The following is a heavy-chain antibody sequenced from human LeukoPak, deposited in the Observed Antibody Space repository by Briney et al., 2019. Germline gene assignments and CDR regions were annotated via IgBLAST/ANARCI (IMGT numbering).Heavy chain of an antibody. V-gene: IGHV3-53*01. J-gene: IGHJ6*02. Sequence: GGSLRLSCAASGFTVSGNYMTWARQAPGKGLEWVSGISGGGVTTYYADSVKGRFTISRDNSKNTLYLQMNSLRADDTAIYYCARNQQLGGHSYYYYGMDVWGQGTTVTVSS. CDR3: ARNQQLGGHSYYYYGMDV. CDR1: GFTVSGNY. CDR2: ISGGGVTT. D-gene: IGHD3-16*01.